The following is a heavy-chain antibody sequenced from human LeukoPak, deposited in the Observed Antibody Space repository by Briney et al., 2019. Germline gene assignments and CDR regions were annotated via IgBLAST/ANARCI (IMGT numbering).Heavy chain of an antibody. V-gene: IGHV3-30*18. D-gene: IGHD5-18*01. CDR1: GFTFSSYG. CDR2: ISYDGSNK. Sequence: QPGRSLRLSCAASGFTFSSYGMHWVRQAPGKGLEWVAVISYDGSNKYYADSVKGRFTISRDNSKNTLYLQMNSLRAEDTAVYYCAKDFRSRGYSYGHDWFDPWGQGTLVTVSS. CDR3: AKDFRSRGYSYGHDWFDP. J-gene: IGHJ5*02.